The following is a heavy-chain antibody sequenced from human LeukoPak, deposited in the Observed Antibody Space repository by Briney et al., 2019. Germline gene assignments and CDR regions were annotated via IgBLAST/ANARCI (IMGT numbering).Heavy chain of an antibody. CDR1: GYSISSGYY. D-gene: IGHD5-24*01. J-gene: IGHJ3*02. CDR2: IYHSGST. Sequence: PSETLSLTCTVSGYSISSGYYWGWIRQPPGKGLEWIGSIYHSGSTYYNPSLKSRVTISVDTSKNQFSLKLSSVTVADTAVYYCASRVGDGYEKKPGAFDIWGQGTMVTVSS. CDR3: ASRVGDGYEKKPGAFDI. V-gene: IGHV4-38-2*02.